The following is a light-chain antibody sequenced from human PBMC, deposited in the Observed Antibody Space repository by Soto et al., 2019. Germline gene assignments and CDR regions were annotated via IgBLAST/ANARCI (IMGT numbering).Light chain of an antibody. V-gene: IGKV1-39*01. CDR2: AAS. CDR3: QQSYNTPYT. J-gene: IGKJ2*01. CDR1: QSIATY. Sequence: DIQMTQSPSSLSASVGDRVTITCRASQSIATYLNWYQQIPGKAPKLLIYAASSLQSGVPSRFSGSKSGTDFTLTISSLQPEDFATYYCQQSYNTPYTFGQGTKLEI.